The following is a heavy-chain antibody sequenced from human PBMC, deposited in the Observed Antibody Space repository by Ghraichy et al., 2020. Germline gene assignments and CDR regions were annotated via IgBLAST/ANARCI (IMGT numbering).Heavy chain of an antibody. Sequence: SETLSLTCTVSGGSISSYYWSWIRQPPGKGLEWIGYIYYSGSTNYNPSLKSRVTISVDTSKNQFSLKLSSVTAADTAVYYCARGSHYGDYVYYYYYMDVWGKGTTVTAS. V-gene: IGHV4-59*01. J-gene: IGHJ6*03. CDR2: IYYSGST. D-gene: IGHD4-17*01. CDR3: ARGSHYGDYVYYYYYMDV. CDR1: GGSISSYY.